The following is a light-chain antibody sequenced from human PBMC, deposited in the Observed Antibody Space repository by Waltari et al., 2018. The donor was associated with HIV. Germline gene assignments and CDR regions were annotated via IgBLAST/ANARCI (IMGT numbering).Light chain of an antibody. CDR3: LSYDGSLSGL. J-gene: IGLJ2*01. V-gene: IGLV1-40*01. CDR1: SSNIGADDY. Sequence: QSVLTQPPSVSGAPGQKVTISCTRSSSNIGADDYVHWYQQLPGTAPKLLIYGNNNRPSGVPDRFSGSKSGTSASLAIDGLQAEDEGDYYCLSYDGSLSGLFGGGTRLTVL. CDR2: GNN.